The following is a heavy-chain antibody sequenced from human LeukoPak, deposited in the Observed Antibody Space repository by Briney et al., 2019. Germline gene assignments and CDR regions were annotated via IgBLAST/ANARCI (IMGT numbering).Heavy chain of an antibody. D-gene: IGHD4-17*01. Sequence: GGSLRLSCAASGFTFSSYSMNWVRQAPGKGLEWVSSISSSSSYIYYADSVKGRFTNSRDNAKNSLYLQMNSLRAEDTAVYYCARIKYGDYTFDYWGQGTLVTVSS. CDR1: GFTFSSYS. J-gene: IGHJ4*02. CDR2: ISSSSSYI. CDR3: ARIKYGDYTFDY. V-gene: IGHV3-21*01.